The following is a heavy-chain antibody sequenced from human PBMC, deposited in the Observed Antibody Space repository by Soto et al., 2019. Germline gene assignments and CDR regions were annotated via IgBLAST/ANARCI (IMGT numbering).Heavy chain of an antibody. CDR2: INPASGGA. D-gene: IGHD6-6*01. V-gene: IGHV1-2*02. CDR3: ARDLGGSSSYLGY. Sequence: ASVKVSCKASGYTFTGRYIHWVRQAPGQGLEWMGWINPASGGATYAQKFQCRVSLTRETSNSIAYMELSSLRSDDTAVYFCARDLGGSSSYLGYWGQGTPVTVSS. CDR1: GYTFTGRY. J-gene: IGHJ4*02.